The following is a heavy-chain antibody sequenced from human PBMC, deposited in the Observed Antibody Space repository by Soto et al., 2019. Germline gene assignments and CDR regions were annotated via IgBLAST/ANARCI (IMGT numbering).Heavy chain of an antibody. V-gene: IGHV1-24*01. CDR1: GYSLSDLS. D-gene: IGHD2-2*01. Sequence: ASVKVSCKGSGYSLSDLSIHWVRQAPGKGLEWMGGLDAEDGETIYAQKLQGRGTMTEDTSTDTAYMGLSSLTSEDTAMYYCATLPRTIERTPAAIWSFDSWGQGTLVTVSS. CDR2: LDAEDGET. CDR3: ATLPRTIERTPAAIWSFDS. J-gene: IGHJ4*02.